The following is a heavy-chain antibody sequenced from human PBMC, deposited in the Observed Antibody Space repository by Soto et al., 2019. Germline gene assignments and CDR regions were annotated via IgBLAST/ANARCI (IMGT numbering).Heavy chain of an antibody. J-gene: IGHJ4*02. V-gene: IGHV4-30-4*01. D-gene: IGHD1-20*01. CDR2: IYYSGST. CDR1: GGSISSGDYY. Sequence: SETLSLTCTVSGGSISSGDYYWSWIRQPPGKGLEWIGYIYYSGSTYYNPSLKSRVTISVDTSKNQFSLKLSSVTAADTAVYYCARLYNWNRTFDYWGQGTLVTVS. CDR3: ARLYNWNRTFDY.